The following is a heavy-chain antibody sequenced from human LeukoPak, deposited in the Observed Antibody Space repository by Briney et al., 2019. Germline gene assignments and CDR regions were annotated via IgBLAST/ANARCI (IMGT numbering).Heavy chain of an antibody. CDR3: AKGRTEGGTLALDY. D-gene: IGHD6-19*01. Sequence: GGSLRLSCAASGFNFSSYGIHWVRQAPGKGLEWVAFMRYNGANKDYADSVRGRLSISRDNSKNTLYLQVNSLRAEDTAVYYCAKGRTEGGTLALDYWGQGTLVTVSS. CDR1: GFNFSSYG. V-gene: IGHV3-30*02. CDR2: MRYNGANK. J-gene: IGHJ4*02.